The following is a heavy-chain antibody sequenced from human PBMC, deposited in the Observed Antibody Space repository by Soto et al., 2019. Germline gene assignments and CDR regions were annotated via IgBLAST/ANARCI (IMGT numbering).Heavy chain of an antibody. CDR2: ISNTAMTD. J-gene: IGHJ6*03. D-gene: IGHD2-2*01. V-gene: IGHV3-11*01. CDR3: ARELHQMLSHKHYYYSLDV. Sequence: QVQLVESGGDWVKPGGSLRLSCVASGFSFSDYSMTWMRQAPGGGLDFVAFISNTAMTDYYADSVKGRVTISRGNARNSVYLQMDSLRAEDAAVYYWARELHQMLSHKHYYYSLDVWGTGTTVTVSS. CDR1: GFSFSDYS.